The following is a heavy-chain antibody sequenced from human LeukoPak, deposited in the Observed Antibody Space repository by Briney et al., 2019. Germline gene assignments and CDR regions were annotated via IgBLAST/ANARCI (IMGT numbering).Heavy chain of an antibody. CDR2: ISGSGGST. V-gene: IGHV3-23*01. CDR1: GFMFSKYA. J-gene: IGHJ4*02. D-gene: IGHD6-13*01. Sequence: GGSLRLSCAASGFMFSKYAMSWVRQAPGKGLEWVSSISGSGGSTYYADSVKGRFTISRDNSKTTLYLQMNSLRAEDTAVYYCAKVFYPAAGTGRVDFPFDYWGQGTLVTVSS. CDR3: AKVFYPAAGTGRVDFPFDY.